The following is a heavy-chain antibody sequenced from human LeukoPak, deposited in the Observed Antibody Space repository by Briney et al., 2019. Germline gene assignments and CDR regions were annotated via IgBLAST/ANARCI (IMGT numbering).Heavy chain of an antibody. CDR1: GYTFTGYY. D-gene: IGHD6-13*01. CDR3: AREMVGIAAANDY. V-gene: IGHV1-18*04. Sequence: ASVKVSCKASGYTFTGYYMHWVRQAPGQGLEWMGWISAYNGNTNYAQKLQGRVTMTTDTSTSTAYMELRSLRSDDTAVYYCAREMVGIAAANDYWGQGTLVTVSS. J-gene: IGHJ4*02. CDR2: ISAYNGNT.